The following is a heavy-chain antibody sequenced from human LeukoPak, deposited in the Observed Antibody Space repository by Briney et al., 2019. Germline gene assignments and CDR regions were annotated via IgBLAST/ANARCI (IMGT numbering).Heavy chain of an antibody. Sequence: GGSLRLSCAASGFTVSTNYMSWVRQAPGKGLEWMGIIYPGDSDTKYSPSFEGQVTFSADKSINTAYLQWNSLKASDTAVYYCAKLRLSAAEASFSDYWGQGTLVTVSS. CDR1: GFTVSTNY. CDR2: IYPGDSDT. J-gene: IGHJ4*02. CDR3: AKLRLSAAEASFSDY. D-gene: IGHD3-3*02. V-gene: IGHV5-51*01.